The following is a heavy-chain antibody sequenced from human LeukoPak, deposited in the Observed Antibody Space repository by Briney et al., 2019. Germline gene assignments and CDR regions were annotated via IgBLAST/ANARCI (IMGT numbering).Heavy chain of an antibody. Sequence: ASVKVSCKASGGTFSSYAISWVRQAPGQGLEWMGGIIPIFGTANYAQKFQGRVTITTDESTSTAYMELSSLRSEDTAVYYCAGGRNMNSGPDYWGQGTLVTVSS. D-gene: IGHD1-26*01. CDR2: IIPIFGTA. J-gene: IGHJ4*02. CDR1: GGTFSSYA. CDR3: AGGRNMNSGPDY. V-gene: IGHV1-69*05.